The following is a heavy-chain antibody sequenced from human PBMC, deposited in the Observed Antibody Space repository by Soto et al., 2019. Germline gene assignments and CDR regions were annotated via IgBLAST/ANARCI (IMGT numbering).Heavy chain of an antibody. CDR1: GGSFSAYS. V-gene: IGHV4-34*01. CDR2: ITHGGST. CDR3: ARARSDSWSHIYYGLDG. Sequence: PSETLSLTWGVYGGSFSAYSWTWLRQSPGKGLEWIGEITHGGSTDYNPALKSRLVMSVDTSKNQFSLRVTSVTAADAAVYFCARARSDSWSHIYYGLDGWGKGTTVTVSS. D-gene: IGHD3-3*01. J-gene: IGHJ6*04.